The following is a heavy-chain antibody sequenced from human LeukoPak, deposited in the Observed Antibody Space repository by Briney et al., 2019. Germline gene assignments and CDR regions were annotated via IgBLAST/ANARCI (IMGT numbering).Heavy chain of an antibody. CDR3: ASLTSSIAAGFDP. J-gene: IGHJ5*02. CDR2: IYPGDSDT. CDR1: GYSFTSYW. V-gene: IGHV5-51*01. Sequence: GESLKISCKGSGYSFTSYWIGWVRQMPGKGLEWMGIIYPGDSDTRYSPSFQGQATISADKSISTAYLQWSSLKASDTAMYYCASLTSSIAAGFDPWGQGTLVTVSS. D-gene: IGHD6-13*01.